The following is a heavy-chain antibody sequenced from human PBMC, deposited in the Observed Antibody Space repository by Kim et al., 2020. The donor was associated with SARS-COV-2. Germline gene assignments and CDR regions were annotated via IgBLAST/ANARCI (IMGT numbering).Heavy chain of an antibody. Sequence: TPSTQCRVTISVDTYKSQFSLKLSSVIAADTAVYYCARIFSSSWYFLFDYWGQGTLVTVSS. CDR3: ARIFSSSWYFLFDY. D-gene: IGHD6-13*01. V-gene: IGHV4-39*01. J-gene: IGHJ4*02.